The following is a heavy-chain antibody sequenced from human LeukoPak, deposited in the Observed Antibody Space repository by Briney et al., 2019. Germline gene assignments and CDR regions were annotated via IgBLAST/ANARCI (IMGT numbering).Heavy chain of an antibody. J-gene: IGHJ4*02. Sequence: PGGSLRLSCAASGFTFDSYAMSWVRQAPGKGLEWVSVISGSGDSTYYADFVKGRFTISRDNSKNTLFLQMNSLRAEDTAVYYCAKGYYYDSSGYYPVEYWGQGTQVTVSS. CDR2: ISGSGDST. D-gene: IGHD3-22*01. V-gene: IGHV3-23*01. CDR1: GFTFDSYA. CDR3: AKGYYYDSSGYYPVEY.